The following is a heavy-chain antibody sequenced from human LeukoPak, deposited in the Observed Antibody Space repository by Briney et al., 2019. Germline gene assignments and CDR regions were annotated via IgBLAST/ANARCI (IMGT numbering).Heavy chain of an antibody. CDR2: INPSGGST. V-gene: IGHV1-46*01. J-gene: IGHJ5*02. CDR1: GYTFTSYY. Sequence: ASVKVSCKASGYTFTSYYMHWVRQAPGQGLEWMGIINPSGGSTSYAQKFQGRVTMTRDTSTSTVYMELGSLRSEDTAVYYCARMAAAGKRRLDPWGQGTLVTVSS. CDR3: ARMAAAGKRRLDP. D-gene: IGHD6-13*01.